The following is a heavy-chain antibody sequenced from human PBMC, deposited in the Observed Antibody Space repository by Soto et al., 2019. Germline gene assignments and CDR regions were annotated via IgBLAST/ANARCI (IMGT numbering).Heavy chain of an antibody. V-gene: IGHV3-23*01. CDR1: GFTFSSYA. Sequence: EVQLLESGGGLVQPGGSLRLSCAASGFTFSSYAMSWVRQAPGKGLEWVSAISGSGGSTYYADSVKGRFTISRENSKNTLYLQMNSLRSEDTAVYYCAKDPPSGGGLYYFDYWGQGTLVTVSS. CDR3: AKDPPSGGGLYYFDY. D-gene: IGHD3-16*01. J-gene: IGHJ4*02. CDR2: ISGSGGST.